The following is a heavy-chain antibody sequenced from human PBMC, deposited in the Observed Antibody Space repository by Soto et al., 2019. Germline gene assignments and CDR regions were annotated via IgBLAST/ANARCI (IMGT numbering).Heavy chain of an antibody. Sequence: SETLSLTCTVSGDSISSYRWSWIRQPPGKGLEWIGYIYYSGSTDYNPSLKSRVSISIDTSKNQFSLNVNSVTAADTAIYYCAGTLAVPGTGRSDCWGQGALVTVSS. CDR3: AGTLAVPGTGRSDC. J-gene: IGHJ4*02. V-gene: IGHV4-59*01. D-gene: IGHD6-19*01. CDR1: GDSISSYR. CDR2: IYYSGST.